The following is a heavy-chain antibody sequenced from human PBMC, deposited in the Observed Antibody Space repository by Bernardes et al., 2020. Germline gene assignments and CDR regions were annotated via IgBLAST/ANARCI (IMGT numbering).Heavy chain of an antibody. CDR3: ARRPTSEDDAFDI. CDR2: IGTAGDT. J-gene: IGHJ3*02. D-gene: IGHD1-26*01. CDR1: GFTFSSSD. V-gene: IGHV3-13*01. Sequence: GGSLIISCAASGFTFSSSDMHWVRQATGQGLEWVSAIGTAGDTYYPGSVKGRFTISRENAKNSLYLQMNSLRAGDTAVYYCARRPTSEDDAFDIWGQGTMVIVCS.